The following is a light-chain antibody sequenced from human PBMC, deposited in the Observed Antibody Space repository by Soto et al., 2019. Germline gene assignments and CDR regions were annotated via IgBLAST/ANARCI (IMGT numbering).Light chain of an antibody. J-gene: IGLJ2*01. CDR2: DVS. V-gene: IGLV2-14*01. CDR1: SSDVGGYNY. Sequence: QSALTQPASVSGSPGQSITISCTGTSSDVGGYNYVSWYQQHPGKAPKLMIYDVSNRPSGFSTRFSGSKSGNTASLTISGLQAEDEADYYCSSYSSGSSVVFGGGTKLTVL. CDR3: SSYSSGSSVV.